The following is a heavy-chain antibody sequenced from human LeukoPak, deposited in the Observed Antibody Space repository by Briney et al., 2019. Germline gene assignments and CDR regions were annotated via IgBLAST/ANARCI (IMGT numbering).Heavy chain of an antibody. CDR1: GDSVTYYY. J-gene: IGHJ4*02. CDR3: ARHAEYSSSWL. V-gene: IGHV4-59*02. CDR2: VHYSGAT. D-gene: IGHD6-13*01. Sequence: SETLSLTCTVSGDSVTYYYWSWIRQTPGNGLEWIGDVHYSGATAYNPSLRSRVSTSIDTSKNQFSLRVTSMTAADTAVYYCARHAEYSSSWLWGQGTLVTVSS.